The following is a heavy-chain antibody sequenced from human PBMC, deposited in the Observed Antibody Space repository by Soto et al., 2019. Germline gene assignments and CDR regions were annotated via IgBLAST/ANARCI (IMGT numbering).Heavy chain of an antibody. V-gene: IGHV1-8*01. CDR2: MNPDSGNT. J-gene: IGHJ6*03. Sequence: QEQLVQSGAEVKKPGAPVKVSCKASGYTFSNYNINWVRQASGQALEWMGWMNPDSGNTGYAEKFQGRVTMTRHRSISTAYMEWSGLRSEYTAVYYCARDAASDPSFYYHYMDVWGKGTTVTVSS. D-gene: IGHD3-10*01. CDR1: GYTFSNYN. CDR3: ARDAASDPSFYYHYMDV.